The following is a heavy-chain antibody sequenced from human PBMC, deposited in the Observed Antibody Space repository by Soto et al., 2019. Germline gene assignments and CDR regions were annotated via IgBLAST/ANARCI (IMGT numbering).Heavy chain of an antibody. V-gene: IGHV1-69*06. CDR3: ARAYYYDSSALLGNAFDI. J-gene: IGHJ3*02. CDR2: IIPIFGTA. Sequence: SVKVSCKASGGTFSSYAISWVRQAPGQGLEWMGGIIPIFGTANYAQKFQGRVTITADKSTSTAYMQLSSLRSEDTAVYYCARAYYYDSSALLGNAFDIWGQGTMVTVSS. CDR1: GGTFSSYA. D-gene: IGHD3-22*01.